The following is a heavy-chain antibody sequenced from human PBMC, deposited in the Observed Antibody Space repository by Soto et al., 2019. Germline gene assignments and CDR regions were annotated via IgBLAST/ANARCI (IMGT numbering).Heavy chain of an antibody. D-gene: IGHD1-26*01. CDR1: GFTFSSYD. J-gene: IGHJ6*02. V-gene: IGHV3-13*01. CDR3: ARAGGSSRGISYNGIDG. Sequence: GGSLRLSCAVSGFTFSSYDMHWVRQITGKGLEWVSAIGTAGDTFYPGSVKGRVTISRENAKNSVYLQMDNLSVGDTAVYYCARAGGSSRGISYNGIDGWGQGASVT. CDR2: IGTAGDT.